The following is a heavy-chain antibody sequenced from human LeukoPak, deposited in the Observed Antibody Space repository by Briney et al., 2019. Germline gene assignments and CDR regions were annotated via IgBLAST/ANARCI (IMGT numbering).Heavy chain of an antibody. CDR1: GYSFNSYW. D-gene: IGHD1-26*01. V-gene: IGHV5-51*01. CDR2: IYPGDSDT. J-gene: IGHJ4*02. CDR3: ARRRDLYPGSYYPFDY. Sequence: GESLKISCKGSGYSFNSYWIGWVRQMPGKGLEWMVIIYPGDSDTRYSPSFQGQVTISADKSISTAYLQWSSLKASDTAMYYCARRRDLYPGSYYPFDYWGQGALVTVSS.